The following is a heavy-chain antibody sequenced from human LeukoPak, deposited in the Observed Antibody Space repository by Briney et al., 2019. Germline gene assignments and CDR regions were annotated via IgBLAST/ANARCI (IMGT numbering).Heavy chain of an antibody. Sequence: PSQTLSLTCAVSGGSISSGGYSWSWLRQPPGKGLEWIGYIYHSGSTYYNPSLKSRVTISVDRSKNQFSLKLSSVTAADTAVYYCARAFHYYGSGSYYLGAFDIWGQGTMVTVSS. J-gene: IGHJ3*02. CDR1: GGSISSGGYS. CDR2: IYHSGST. V-gene: IGHV4-30-2*01. D-gene: IGHD3-10*01. CDR3: ARAFHYYGSGSYYLGAFDI.